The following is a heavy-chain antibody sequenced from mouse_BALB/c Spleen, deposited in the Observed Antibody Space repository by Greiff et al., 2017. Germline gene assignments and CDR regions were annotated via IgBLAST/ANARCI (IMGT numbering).Heavy chain of an antibody. CDR2: IDPFNGGT. CDR3: AYYDYAWFAY. CDR1: GYSFTSYY. D-gene: IGHD2-4*01. J-gene: IGHJ3*01. Sequence: VQLQQSGPELMKPGASVKISCKASGYSFTSYYMHWVKQSHGKSLEWIGYIDPFNGGTSYNQKFKGKATLTVDKSSSTAYMHLSSLTSEDSAVYYCAYYDYAWFAYWGQGTLVTVSA. V-gene: IGHV1S135*01.